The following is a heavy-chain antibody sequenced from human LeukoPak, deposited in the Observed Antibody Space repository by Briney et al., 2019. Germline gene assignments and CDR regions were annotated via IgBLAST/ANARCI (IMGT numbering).Heavy chain of an antibody. V-gene: IGHV5-51*01. J-gene: IGHJ4*02. CDR2: IYPGDSDT. CDR1: GYXFTSYW. CDR3: ARVFSGRCSFDF. D-gene: IGHD6-19*01. Sequence: GESLKISCNGSGYXFTSYWIGWVRQMPGKGLEWMGIIYPGDSDTSYSPSFQGQVTISADKFISTAYLQWKSLKASDTAMYYCARVFSGRCSFDFWGQGTLVTVSS.